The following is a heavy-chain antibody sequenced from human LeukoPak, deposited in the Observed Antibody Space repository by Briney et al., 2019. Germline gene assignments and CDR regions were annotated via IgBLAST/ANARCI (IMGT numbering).Heavy chain of an antibody. CDR1: GGSISSYY. D-gene: IGHD5-12*01. CDR3: ARHRNSGYHSYGMDL. J-gene: IGHJ6*02. Sequence: PSETLSLTCTVSGGSISSYYWSWIRQPPGKGLEWIGYIYYSGSTNYNPSLKSRVTISIDTPKNQFSLKLSSVTAADTAVYYCARHRNSGYHSYGMDLWGQGTTVTVSS. V-gene: IGHV4-59*08. CDR2: IYYSGST.